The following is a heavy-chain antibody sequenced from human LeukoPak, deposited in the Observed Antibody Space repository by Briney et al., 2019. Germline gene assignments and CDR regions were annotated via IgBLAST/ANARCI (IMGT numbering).Heavy chain of an antibody. J-gene: IGHJ4*02. CDR1: GFTFSSYA. CDR3: ARDWYNSLNYFDY. CDR2: ISATASNT. V-gene: IGHV3-23*01. Sequence: HPGGSLRLSCAASGFTFSSYAMSWVRQAPGKGLEWVSAISATASNTYYADSVKGRFTISRDNSNSTLYLQMNSLRVDDTAVYYCARDWYNSLNYFDYWGQGSMVTVSS. D-gene: IGHD1-1*01.